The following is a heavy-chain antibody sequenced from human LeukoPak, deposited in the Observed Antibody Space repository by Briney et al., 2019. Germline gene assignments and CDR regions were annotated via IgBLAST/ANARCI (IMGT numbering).Heavy chain of an antibody. V-gene: IGHV3-30-3*01. J-gene: IGHJ4*02. CDR3: AREQQQLVRGEYYFDY. CDR2: ISYDGSNK. D-gene: IGHD6-13*01. Sequence: GGSLRLSCAASGFTFSSYAMHWVRQAPGKGLEWVAVISYDGSNKYYADSVKGRFTISRDNSKNTLYLQMNSLRAEDTAVYYCAREQQQLVRGEYYFDYWGQGTLVTVSS. CDR1: GFTFSSYA.